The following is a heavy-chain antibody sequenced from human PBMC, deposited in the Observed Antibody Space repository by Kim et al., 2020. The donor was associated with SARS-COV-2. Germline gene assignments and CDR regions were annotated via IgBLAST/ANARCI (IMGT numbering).Heavy chain of an antibody. CDR2: VHSRGFA. V-gene: IGHV4-4*07. Sequence: SETLSLTCSVSGVSISDSCWTWIRQPAGTGLGWIGRVHSRGFANYNHSLYRQVPVSIATSKTQYYLKLTPVTAAATAAAYCSRDPYRSGEALWGQCTRV. CDR1: GVSISDSC. CDR3: SRDPYRSGEAL. J-gene: IGHJ1*01. D-gene: IGHD2-15*01.